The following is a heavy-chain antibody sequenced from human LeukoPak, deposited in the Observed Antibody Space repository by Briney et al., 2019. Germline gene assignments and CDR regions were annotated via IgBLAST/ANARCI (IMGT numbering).Heavy chain of an antibody. CDR3: ARKYCSGGSCYDAFDI. D-gene: IGHD2-15*01. V-gene: IGHV3-21*01. CDR2: ISSGSSNI. CDR1: GFTFSIYS. J-gene: IGHJ3*02. Sequence: PGGSLRLSCAASGFTFSIYSMNWVRQAPGKGLEWVSAISSGSSNIYYADSLKGRFTISRDNAKNSLYLQMNSLRAEDTAVYYCARKYCSGGSCYDAFDIWGQGTMVTVSS.